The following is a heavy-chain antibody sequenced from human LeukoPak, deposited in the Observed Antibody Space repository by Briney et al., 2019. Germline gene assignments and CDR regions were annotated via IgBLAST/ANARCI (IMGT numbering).Heavy chain of an antibody. D-gene: IGHD6-13*01. CDR3: ARDRSVFGSSWYWFDP. CDR1: GSTFSSYG. CDR2: IWYDGSNK. Sequence: GGSLRLSCAASGSTFSSYGMHWVRQAPGKGLEWVAVIWYDGSNKYYSDSVKGRFTISRDNSKNTLYLQMNSLRAEDTAVYYCARDRSVFGSSWYWFDPWGQGTLVTVPS. V-gene: IGHV3-33*01. J-gene: IGHJ5*02.